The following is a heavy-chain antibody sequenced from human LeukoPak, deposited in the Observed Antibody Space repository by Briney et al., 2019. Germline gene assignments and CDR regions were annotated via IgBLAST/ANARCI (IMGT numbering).Heavy chain of an antibody. CDR1: GITLSNYG. CDR3: AKRGVVIRVILVGFHKEAYYFES. J-gene: IGHJ4*02. D-gene: IGHD3/OR15-3a*01. Sequence: PGGSLRLSCAVSGITLSNYGMSWVSQTPGKGLEWVAGISDSGGNTKYADSVKGRFTIPRDNPKNTLYLQMNSLRAEDTAVYFCAKRGVVIRVILVGFHKEAYYFESWGQGALVTVSS. V-gene: IGHV3-23*01. CDR2: ISDSGGNT.